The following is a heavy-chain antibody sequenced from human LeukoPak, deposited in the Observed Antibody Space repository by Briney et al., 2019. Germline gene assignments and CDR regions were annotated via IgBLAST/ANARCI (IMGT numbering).Heavy chain of an antibody. V-gene: IGHV4-4*09. J-gene: IGHJ3*02. CDR2: IYTSGST. CDR3: ARQKCTSTSCLTKNAFDI. CDR1: GSISSYY. D-gene: IGHD2-2*01. Sequence: SETLSLTCTVSGSISSYYWSWIRQPPGKGLEWIGYIYTSGSTNYNPSLKSRVTISVDTSKNQFSLDLSSVTATDTAVYYCARQKCTSTSCLTKNAFDIWGQGTMVTVSS.